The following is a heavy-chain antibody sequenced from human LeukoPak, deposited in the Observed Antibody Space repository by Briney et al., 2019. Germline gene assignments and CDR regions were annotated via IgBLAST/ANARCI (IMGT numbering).Heavy chain of an antibody. D-gene: IGHD3-3*01. CDR2: IYHSGST. V-gene: IGHV4-38-2*02. CDR1: NYSISSGYY. Sequence: KPSETLSPNCTVSNYSISSGYYWGWIRQPPGKGLEWIGRIYHSGSTNYNPSLKSRVTISVDTSKNQFSLKLSSVTAADTAVYYCARGVGPYLEWLLYFDYWGQGTLVTVSS. J-gene: IGHJ4*02. CDR3: ARGVGPYLEWLLYFDY.